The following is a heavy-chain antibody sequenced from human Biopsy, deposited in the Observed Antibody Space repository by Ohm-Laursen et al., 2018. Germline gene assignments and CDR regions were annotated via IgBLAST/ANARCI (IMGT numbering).Heavy chain of an antibody. V-gene: IGHV3-53*01. CDR1: GFTVSTTY. CDR3: VRGRAY. CDR2: IYLDGNT. Sequence: SLRLSCAASGFTVSTTYMSWVRQAPGKGLEWVSIIYLDGNTYYTDSVKGRFTISRDNSKNALYLQMNSLRPADTAKYYCVRGRAYLGQGTLVTVSS. J-gene: IGHJ4*02.